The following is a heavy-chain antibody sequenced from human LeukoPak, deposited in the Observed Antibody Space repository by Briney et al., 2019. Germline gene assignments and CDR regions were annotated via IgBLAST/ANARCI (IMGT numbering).Heavy chain of an antibody. CDR2: IIPIFGTA. V-gene: IGHV1-69*05. CDR3: ARDLPTYYYGSGSYYNNPGGY. CDR1: GGTFSSYA. D-gene: IGHD3-10*01. J-gene: IGHJ4*02. Sequence: SVKVSCKASGGTFSSYAISWVRQAPGQGLEWMGGIIPIFGTANYAQKLQGRVTMTTDTSTSTAYMELRSLRSDDTAVYYCARDLPTYYYGSGSYYNNPGGYWGQGTLVTVSS.